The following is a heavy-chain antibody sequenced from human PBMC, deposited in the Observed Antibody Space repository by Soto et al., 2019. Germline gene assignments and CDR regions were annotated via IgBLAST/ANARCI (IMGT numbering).Heavy chain of an antibody. CDR3: AHRVLRTVFGLVTTTAIYFDF. CDR1: GFSLTTSGVG. D-gene: IGHD3-3*01. J-gene: IGHJ4*02. Sequence: QITLNESGPTVVRPTEPLTLTCRFSGFSLTTSGVGVGWIRQSPGKAPEWLALTYWDDDKRYSASLKSRLTSTKDTSKNQVVLTVSDLDPTDTATYYCAHRVLRTVFGLVTTTAIYFDFWGQGTPVAVSS. CDR2: TYWDDDK. V-gene: IGHV2-5*02.